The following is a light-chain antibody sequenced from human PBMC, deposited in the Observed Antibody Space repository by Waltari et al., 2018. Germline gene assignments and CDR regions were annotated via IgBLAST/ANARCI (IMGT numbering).Light chain of an antibody. J-gene: IGKJ2*01. V-gene: IGKV1-5*03. CDR2: RAS. Sequence: DIQMTQSPSTVSASVGDRVTITCRTSQNIGPWLAWYQQKPGRAPNLLIYRASSLQSGVPSRFSGSGSETEFTLTITSLQPDDIATYYCQQYESSSPYTFGPGTKLEIK. CDR3: QQYESSSPYT. CDR1: QNIGPW.